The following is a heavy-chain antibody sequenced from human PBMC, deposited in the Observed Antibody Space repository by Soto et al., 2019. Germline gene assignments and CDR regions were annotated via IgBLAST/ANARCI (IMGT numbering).Heavy chain of an antibody. CDR1: GYRFTDYY. Sequence: QAHLVQSGAEVKKPGASVKVSCRAFGYRFTDYYLHWVRQAPGQGLDWMGWIKPSTGGASYAEKFQAGVIMTSDTSMNTVYMEMSNLTSDDTALYFCARGAPSHYYFFALDVWGPGTPLTVSS. V-gene: IGHV1-2*02. CDR2: IKPSTGGA. CDR3: ARGAPSHYYFFALDV. D-gene: IGHD1-26*01. J-gene: IGHJ6*02.